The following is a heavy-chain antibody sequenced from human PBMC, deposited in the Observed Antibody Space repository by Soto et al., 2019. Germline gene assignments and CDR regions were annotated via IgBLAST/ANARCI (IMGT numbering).Heavy chain of an antibody. Sequence: PGGSLRLSCAASGFTFSSYGMHWVRQAPGKGLEWVAVISYDGSNKYYADSVKGRFTISRDNSKNTLYLQMNSLRAEDTAVYYCAKEEIAVRGIYYFDYWGQGALVTVSS. J-gene: IGHJ4*02. CDR2: ISYDGSNK. CDR1: GFTFSSYG. D-gene: IGHD6-6*01. CDR3: AKEEIAVRGIYYFDY. V-gene: IGHV3-30*18.